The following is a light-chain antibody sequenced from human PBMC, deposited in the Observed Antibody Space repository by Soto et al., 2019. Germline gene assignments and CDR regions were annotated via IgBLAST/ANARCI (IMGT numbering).Light chain of an antibody. CDR1: QSVTTR. V-gene: IGKV3-20*01. CDR3: QQYGGSPIT. Sequence: EIVLASFSAPLCFSSGERVTLSFRASQSVTTRLAWYQHKPGQAPTLLMSGASNRASGVPVRFSGSGSGTDFTLTITRLEPEDFALYYCQQYGGSPITFGLGTRLEIK. CDR2: GAS. J-gene: IGKJ5*01.